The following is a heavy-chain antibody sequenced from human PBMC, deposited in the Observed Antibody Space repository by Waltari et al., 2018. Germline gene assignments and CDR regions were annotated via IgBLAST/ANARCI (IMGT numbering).Heavy chain of an antibody. CDR2: IYYSGST. Sequence: QVQLQESGPGLVKPSETLSLTCTVSGGSISSYYWSWIRQPPGKGLEWIGYIYYSGSTNDNPSLKSRVTISVDTSKNQFSLKLSSVTAADTAVYYCARDQSGWFDPWGQGTLVTVSS. CDR3: ARDQSGWFDP. CDR1: GGSISSYY. J-gene: IGHJ5*02. V-gene: IGHV4-59*01.